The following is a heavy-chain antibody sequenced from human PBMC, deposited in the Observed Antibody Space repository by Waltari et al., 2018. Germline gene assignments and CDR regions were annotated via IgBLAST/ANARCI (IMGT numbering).Heavy chain of an antibody. J-gene: IGHJ4*02. Sequence: QVQLVASGGGVVQPGRSLRLSCAASGFTFSSYGMHWVRPAPGKGLEWVAVIWYDGSNKYYADSVKGRFTISRDNSKNTLYLQMNSLRAEDTAVYYCASGLGYMDYWGQGTLVTVSS. CDR2: IWYDGSNK. CDR3: ASGLGYMDY. D-gene: IGHD1-1*01. V-gene: IGHV3-33*01. CDR1: GFTFSSYG.